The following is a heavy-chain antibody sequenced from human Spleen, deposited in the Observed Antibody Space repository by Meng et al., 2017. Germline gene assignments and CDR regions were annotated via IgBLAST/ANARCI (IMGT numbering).Heavy chain of an antibody. CDR1: GESFSGYY. V-gene: IGHV4-34*01. Sequence: QVQLQQWGAGLLKPSETLSLTCAVHGESFSGYYWSWIRQPPGKGLEWMGGVDDRGTTDYNPSLKSRVTMSVTTSKKQFSLKLTSVTAADTALYYCRLAYCISDCGDYWGQGILVTVSS. D-gene: IGHD2-21*02. J-gene: IGHJ4*02. CDR2: VDDRGTT. CDR3: RLAYCISDCGDY.